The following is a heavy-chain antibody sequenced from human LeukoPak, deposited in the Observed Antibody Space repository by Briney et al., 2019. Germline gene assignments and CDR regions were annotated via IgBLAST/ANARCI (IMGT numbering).Heavy chain of an antibody. CDR1: GDTFSSYA. D-gene: IGHD1-14*01. CDR2: IIPIFGTA. J-gene: IGHJ6*04. V-gene: IGHV1-69*06. CDR3: AHARNAGYGMDV. Sequence: SVNVSCTASGDTFSSYAIYWIRNPPPQGLEWMGGIIPIFGTANYSQQFQSRVTITEDKSTSTAYMELRTLRSEDTAVYYCAHARNAGYGMDVWGNGTTVTVSS.